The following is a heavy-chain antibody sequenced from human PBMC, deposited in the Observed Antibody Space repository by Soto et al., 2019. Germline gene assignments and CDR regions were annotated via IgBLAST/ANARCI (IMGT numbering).Heavy chain of an antibody. CDR2: ISGSGGST. V-gene: IGHV3-23*01. CDR3: AKAVGATSSAFDI. J-gene: IGHJ3*02. CDR1: GFTFSSYA. D-gene: IGHD1-26*01. Sequence: WGSLRLSCAASGFTFSSYAMSWVRQAPGKGLEWVSAISGSGGSTYYADSVKGRFTISRDNSKNTLYLQMNSLRAEDTAVYYCAKAVGATSSAFDIWGQGTMVTVSS.